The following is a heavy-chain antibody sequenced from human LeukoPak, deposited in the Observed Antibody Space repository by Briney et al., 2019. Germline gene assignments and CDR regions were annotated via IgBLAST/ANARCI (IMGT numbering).Heavy chain of an antibody. CDR2: IWYDGSNK. J-gene: IGHJ3*02. CDR3: ARDGGWGAARPDTEDAFDI. Sequence: PGRSLRLSCAASGFTFSSYGMHWVRQAPGKGLEWVAVIWYDGSNKYYADSVKGRFTISRDNSKNTLYLQMNSLRAEDTAVYYCARDGGWGAARPDTEDAFDIWGQGTMVTVSS. CDR1: GFTFSSYG. D-gene: IGHD6-6*01. V-gene: IGHV3-33*01.